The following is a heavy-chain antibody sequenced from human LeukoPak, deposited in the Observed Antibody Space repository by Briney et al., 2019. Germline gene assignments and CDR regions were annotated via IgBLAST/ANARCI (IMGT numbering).Heavy chain of an antibody. V-gene: IGHV3-7*04. Sequence: GGSLRLSCAVSGFTFSSYWMTWVRQAPGKGLEWVANIKQDGSKKSYVDSVKGRFTISRDNAKNSLYLQMNSLRAEDTAIYYCTRVGYIDEGIDYWGQGTLVTVSS. J-gene: IGHJ4*02. CDR3: TRVGYIDEGIDY. CDR2: IKQDGSKK. CDR1: GFTFSSYW. D-gene: IGHD5-24*01.